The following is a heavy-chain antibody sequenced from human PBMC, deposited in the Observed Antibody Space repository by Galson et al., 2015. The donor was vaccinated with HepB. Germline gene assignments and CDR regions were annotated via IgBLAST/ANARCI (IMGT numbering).Heavy chain of an antibody. Sequence: SLRLSCAVSGFSFRDYSINWVRQAPGKGLEWVSSISSSSNKRYYADSVKGRFTISKDNAKNSLYLQMNSLRAEDTAVYYCARPLTTQPMVTMLGFWGQGTLVTVSS. CDR2: ISSSSNKR. CDR1: GFSFRDYS. CDR3: ARPLTTQPMVTMLGF. J-gene: IGHJ4*02. D-gene: IGHD5-18*01. V-gene: IGHV3-21*01.